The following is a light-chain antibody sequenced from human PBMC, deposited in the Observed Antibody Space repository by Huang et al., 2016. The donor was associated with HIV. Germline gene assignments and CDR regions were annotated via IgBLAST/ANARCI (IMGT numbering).Light chain of an antibody. V-gene: IGKV3-15*01. CDR2: GAS. CDR1: QTVNRN. CDR3: QQYNNWPPWT. Sequence: EIVMTQSPATLSMSPGRRVTLSCRASQTVNRNLAWYQQKPGQAPRLLIYGASTRATGVPARFSGTGSETEFTLTISNLQSEDSAVYYCQQYNNWPPWTFGQGTKVEIK. J-gene: IGKJ1*01.